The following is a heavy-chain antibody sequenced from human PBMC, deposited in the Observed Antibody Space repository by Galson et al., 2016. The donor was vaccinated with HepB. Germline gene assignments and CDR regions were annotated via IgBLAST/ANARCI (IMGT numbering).Heavy chain of an antibody. CDR3: ARVWGVVTAKTADAFDI. CDR2: INQDGSPK. D-gene: IGHD2-21*02. Sequence: SLRLSCAASGLSFSDYAMSWVRQAPGKGLEWVANINQDGSPKSYADSVKGRFTVSRDNAKNSLYLQMNSLRAEDTAVYYCARVWGVVTAKTADAFDIWGQGTMVTVSS. J-gene: IGHJ3*02. V-gene: IGHV3-7*01. CDR1: GLSFSDYA.